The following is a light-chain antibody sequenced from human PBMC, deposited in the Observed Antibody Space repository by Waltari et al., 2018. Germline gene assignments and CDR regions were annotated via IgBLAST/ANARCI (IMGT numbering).Light chain of an antibody. Sequence: SYELTQPPSVSVSPGQTASITCSGDKLGDKYACWYQQKPGQSLVLVIYQDSKRPSGIPERFSGSNSGNTATLTISGTQAMDEADYYCQAWDSSTAVYVFGTGTKVTVL. V-gene: IGLV3-1*01. CDR1: KLGDKY. J-gene: IGLJ1*01. CDR2: QDS. CDR3: QAWDSSTAVYV.